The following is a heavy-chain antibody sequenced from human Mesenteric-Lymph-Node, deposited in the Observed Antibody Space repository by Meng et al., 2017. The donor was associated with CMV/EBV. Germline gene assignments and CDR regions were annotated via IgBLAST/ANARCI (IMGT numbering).Heavy chain of an antibody. CDR1: GFTFSSYS. J-gene: IGHJ6*02. Sequence: GESLKISCAASGFTFSSYSMNWVRQAPGRGLEWVAVISYEGNNKYYADSVKGRFTISRDNSENTVYLQMNSLRPEDTAVYYCAKDLIWVIRGYDLLEQSHGMDVWGQGTTVTVSS. CDR2: ISYEGNNK. CDR3: AKDLIWVIRGYDLLEQSHGMDV. D-gene: IGHD5-12*01. V-gene: IGHV3-30*18.